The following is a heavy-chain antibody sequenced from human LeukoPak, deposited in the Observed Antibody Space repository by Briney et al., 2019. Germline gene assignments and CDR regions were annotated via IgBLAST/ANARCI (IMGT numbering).Heavy chain of an antibody. Sequence: PGGSLRLSCAASGFTFSSYGMHWVRQAPGKGLEWVAVISYDGSNKYYADSVKGRFTISRDNSKNTLYLQMNSLRAEDTAVYYCAKETMVRALDYWGQGTLVTVSS. V-gene: IGHV3-30*18. D-gene: IGHD3-10*01. J-gene: IGHJ4*02. CDR1: GFTFSSYG. CDR2: ISYDGSNK. CDR3: AKETMVRALDY.